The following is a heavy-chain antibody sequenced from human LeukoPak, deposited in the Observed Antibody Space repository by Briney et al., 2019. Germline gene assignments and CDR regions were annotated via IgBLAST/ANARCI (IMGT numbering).Heavy chain of an antibody. D-gene: IGHD2-15*01. J-gene: IGHJ5*02. CDR3: ARQSGGPYNWFDP. V-gene: IGHV3-66*04. Sequence: GGSLRLSCAASGFTFSSHGMSWVRQAPGKGLEWVSVIYSDGSTYYADSVKGRFTISRDKSKNTLYLQLNSLRAEDTAVYFCARQSGGPYNWFDPWGQGTLVTVSS. CDR1: GFTFSSHG. CDR2: IYSDGST.